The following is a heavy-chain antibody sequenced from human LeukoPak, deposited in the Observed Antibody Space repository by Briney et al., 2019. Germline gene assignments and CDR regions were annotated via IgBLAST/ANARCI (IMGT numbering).Heavy chain of an antibody. CDR2: IKHDGSDK. Sequence: PGGSLRLSCAASGFTFSNYWMAWVRQAPGKGLEWVALIKHDGSDKYYVDSMKGRFTTSKDNARKSLYLQVDSLRAEDTAVYYCVRDREDFWGQGTLVTVSS. V-gene: IGHV3-7*04. CDR1: GFTFSNYW. D-gene: IGHD5-24*01. J-gene: IGHJ4*02. CDR3: VRDREDF.